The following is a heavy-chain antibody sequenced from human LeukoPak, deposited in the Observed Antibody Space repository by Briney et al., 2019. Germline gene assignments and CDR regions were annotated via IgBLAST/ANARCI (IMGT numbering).Heavy chain of an antibody. J-gene: IGHJ6*02. CDR1: GGTFSSYA. V-gene: IGHV1-69*13. D-gene: IGHD6-6*01. CDR3: ARYSSSLSYGMDV. CDR2: IIPIFGTA. Sequence: ASVKVSCKASGGTFSSYAISWVRQAPGQGLEWMGGIIPIFGTANYAQKFQGRVTITADGSTSTAYMELSSLRSEDTAVYYCARYSSSLSYGMDVWGQGTTVTVSS.